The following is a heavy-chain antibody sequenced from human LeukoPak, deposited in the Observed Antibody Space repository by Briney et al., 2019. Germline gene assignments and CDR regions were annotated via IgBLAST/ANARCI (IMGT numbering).Heavy chain of an antibody. CDR1: GYTFTSYD. V-gene: IGHV1-8*03. CDR3: ARFLPLRDFWSGYYADYYMDV. J-gene: IGHJ6*03. Sequence: ASVKVSCKASGYTFTSYDINWVRQATGQGLEWMGRMNHNSGNTGYAQKFQGRVTITRNTSISTAYMELSSLRSEDTAVYYCARFLPLRDFWSGYYADYYMDVWGKGTTVTVSS. CDR2: MNHNSGNT. D-gene: IGHD3-3*01.